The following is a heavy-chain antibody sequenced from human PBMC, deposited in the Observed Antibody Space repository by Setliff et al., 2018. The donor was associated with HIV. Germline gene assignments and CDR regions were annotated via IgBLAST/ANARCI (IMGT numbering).Heavy chain of an antibody. D-gene: IGHD6-13*01. J-gene: IGHJ6*02. CDR2: IYYTGST. V-gene: IGHV4-39*01. Sequence: TLSLTCSVSGDSISSSNYYWGWIRQPPGKGLDWIGSIYYTGSTYYNPSLKSRVTISVDTSKNQFSLKLSSVTAADTAVYYCASGIAAASPNYYYYFGMDVWGQGTTVTVSS. CDR1: GDSISSSNYY. CDR3: ASGIAAASPNYYYYFGMDV.